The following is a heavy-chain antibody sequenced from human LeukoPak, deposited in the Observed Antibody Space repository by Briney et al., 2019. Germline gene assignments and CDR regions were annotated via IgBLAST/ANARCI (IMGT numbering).Heavy chain of an antibody. CDR3: ARESIVAVMFDP. J-gene: IGHJ5*02. CDR1: GYTFTGYY. Sequence: ASVKVSCKASGYTFTGYYMHWVRQAPGQGLEWMGWINPNSGGTNYAQKFQGRVTMTRDTSISTAYMELSRLRSDDTAVYYCARESIVAVMFDPWGQGTLVTVSS. CDR2: INPNSGGT. D-gene: IGHD6-6*01. V-gene: IGHV1-2*02.